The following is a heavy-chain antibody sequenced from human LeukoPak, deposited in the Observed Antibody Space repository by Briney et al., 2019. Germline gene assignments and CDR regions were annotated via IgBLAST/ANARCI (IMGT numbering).Heavy chain of an antibody. D-gene: IGHD3-10*01. CDR1: GFTFSSYG. Sequence: GGSLRLSCAASGFTFSSYGMHWVRQAPGKGLEWVAVISYDGSNKYYADSVKGRFTISRDNSKNTLYLQMNSLRAEDTAVYYCARDPGMVRGVIQSEDYYGMDVWGQGTTVTVSS. CDR3: ARDPGMVRGVIQSEDYYGMDV. CDR2: ISYDGSNK. V-gene: IGHV3-30*03. J-gene: IGHJ6*02.